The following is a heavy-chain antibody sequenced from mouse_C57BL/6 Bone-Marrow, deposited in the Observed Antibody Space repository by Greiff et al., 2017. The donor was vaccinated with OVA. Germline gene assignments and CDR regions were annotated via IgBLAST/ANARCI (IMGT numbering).Heavy chain of an antibody. V-gene: IGHV1-54*01. CDR3: ARLSYDYDDWYFDV. CDR2: INPGSGGT. CDR1: GYAFTNYL. Sequence: VQRVESGAELVRPGTSVKVSCKASGYAFTNYLIEWVKQRPGQGLEWIGVINPGSGGTNYNEKFKGKATLTADKSSSTAYMQLSSLTSEDSAVYFCARLSYDYDDWYFDVWGTGTTVTVSS. D-gene: IGHD2-4*01. J-gene: IGHJ1*03.